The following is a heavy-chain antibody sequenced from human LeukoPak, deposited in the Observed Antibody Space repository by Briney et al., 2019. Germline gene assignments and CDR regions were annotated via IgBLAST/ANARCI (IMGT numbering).Heavy chain of an antibody. D-gene: IGHD4-23*01. CDR3: ASVAAGYSVNYFDY. Sequence: GGSLRLSCAASEFAFSTYNMNWVRQAPGKGLEGVSYISTGSSTTYYADSVKGRFTISRDNVENSLYLQMNSLRDEDTAVYYCASVAAGYSVNYFDYWGQGTLVTVSS. V-gene: IGHV3-48*02. CDR1: EFAFSTYN. CDR2: ISTGSSTT. J-gene: IGHJ4*02.